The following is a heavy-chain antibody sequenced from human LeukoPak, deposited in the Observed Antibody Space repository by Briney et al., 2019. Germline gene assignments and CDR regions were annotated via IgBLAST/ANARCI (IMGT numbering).Heavy chain of an antibody. CDR2: IRFDGSHK. Sequence: GGSLRLSCAASGFTFSNHGMHWVRQAPGKGLEWVALIRFDGSHKYYADSVKGRFTISRDNSKSTVYLQMNSLRAEDTAVYYCARHPGIVVADTDWFDPWGQGTLVTVSS. V-gene: IGHV3-33*01. J-gene: IGHJ5*02. CDR3: ARHPGIVVADTDWFDP. D-gene: IGHD6-19*01. CDR1: GFTFSNHG.